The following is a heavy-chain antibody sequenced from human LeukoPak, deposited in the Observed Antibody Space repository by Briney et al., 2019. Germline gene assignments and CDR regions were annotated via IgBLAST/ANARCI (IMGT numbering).Heavy chain of an antibody. Sequence: GGSLRLSCAASGFXFSGSATSWVRQAPGKGLEWVSLISFSGGSTYYADSVKGRFTISRDNSKDTLYLQMNSLRAEDTAIYYCARDIQLSTWGLGTMVTVSS. V-gene: IGHV3-23*01. CDR1: GFXFSGSA. J-gene: IGHJ3*01. D-gene: IGHD5-24*01. CDR2: ISFSGGST. CDR3: ARDIQLST.